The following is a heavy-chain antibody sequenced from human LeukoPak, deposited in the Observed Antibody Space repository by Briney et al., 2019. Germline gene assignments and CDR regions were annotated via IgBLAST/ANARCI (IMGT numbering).Heavy chain of an antibody. CDR3: ARGNGMAIYYSYMDV. CDR1: GGSISSYY. V-gene: IGHV4-59*01. CDR2: IYYSGST. J-gene: IGHJ6*03. D-gene: IGHD2-8*01. Sequence: SETLSLTCTVSGGSISSYYWSWIRQPPGKGLEWIGYIYYSGSTNYNPSLKSRVTISVDTSKNQFSLKVSSVTGADTAVYYCARGNGMAIYYSYMDVWGKGATVTVSS.